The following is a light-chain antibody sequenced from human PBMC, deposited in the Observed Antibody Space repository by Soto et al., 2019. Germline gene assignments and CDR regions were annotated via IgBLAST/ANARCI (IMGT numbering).Light chain of an antibody. CDR2: GAS. CDR3: QQYNNWPPGT. J-gene: IGKJ1*01. Sequence: VLTQSPATLSVSPGERATLSCRASHGISSHLAWYQQKPGQAPRFLIYGASTRATGIPARFSGSGSGTEFTLTISSLQSEDFAVYYCQQYNNWPPGTFGQGTKVDIK. CDR1: HGISSH. V-gene: IGKV3-15*01.